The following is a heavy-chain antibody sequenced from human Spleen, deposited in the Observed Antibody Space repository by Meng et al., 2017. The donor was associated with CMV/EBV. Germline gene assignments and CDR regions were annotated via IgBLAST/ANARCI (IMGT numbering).Heavy chain of an antibody. Sequence: ETLSLTCTVSGGSISSYHWSWVRQAPGKGLEWVGRIKSKTDGGTTDYAAPVKGRFTISRDDSKNTLYLQMDSLKTEDTAVYYCVRTGSGRYFDYCGQGTLVTVSS. D-gene: IGHD1-26*01. CDR3: VRTGSGRYFDY. V-gene: IGHV3-15*01. CDR2: IKSKTDGGTT. J-gene: IGHJ4*02. CDR1: GGSISSYH.